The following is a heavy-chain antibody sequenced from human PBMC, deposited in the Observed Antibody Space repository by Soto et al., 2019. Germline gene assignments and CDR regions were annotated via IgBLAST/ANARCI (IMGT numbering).Heavy chain of an antibody. CDR1: GGSISSGDYY. V-gene: IGHV4-30-4*01. D-gene: IGHD6-13*01. CDR2: IYYSGST. Sequence: QVQLQESGPGLVKPSQTPSLTCTVSGGSISSGDYYWSWIRQRPGKGLEWNGYIYYSGSTYYNPSLKSRVTISVDTSKNQFSLKLSAVTAADTAVYYFTSRIDSSSWRLDGMDVWGRGTTVTVSS. J-gene: IGHJ6*02. CDR3: TSRIDSSSWRLDGMDV.